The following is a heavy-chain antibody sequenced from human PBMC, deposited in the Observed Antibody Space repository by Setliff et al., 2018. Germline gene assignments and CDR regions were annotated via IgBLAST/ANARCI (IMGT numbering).Heavy chain of an antibody. CDR3: ARALGATITHFDY. J-gene: IGHJ4*02. CDR2: INPNSGGT. D-gene: IGHD1-26*01. Sequence: GASVKVSCKASGYTFTGYYMHWVRQAPGQGLEWMGWINPNSGGTNYAQKFQGWVTMTRDTSISTAYMALSRLRSDDTAVYYCARALGATITHFDYRGQGTLVTVSS. CDR1: GYTFTGYY. V-gene: IGHV1-2*04.